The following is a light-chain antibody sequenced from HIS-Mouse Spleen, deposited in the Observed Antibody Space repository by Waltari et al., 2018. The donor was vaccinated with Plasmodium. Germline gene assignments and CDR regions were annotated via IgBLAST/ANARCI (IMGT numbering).Light chain of an antibody. CDR2: EDS. J-gene: IGLJ3*02. V-gene: IGLV3-10*01. CDR1: ALPKKY. CDR3: YSTDSSGNHRV. Sequence: SYELTQPPSVSVSPGQTARITCSGDALPKKYAYWDQQKSGQAPVLVISEDSKRPSGIPEGFSGSSSGTMATLTISGAQVEDEADYYCYSTDSSGNHRVFGGGTKLTVL.